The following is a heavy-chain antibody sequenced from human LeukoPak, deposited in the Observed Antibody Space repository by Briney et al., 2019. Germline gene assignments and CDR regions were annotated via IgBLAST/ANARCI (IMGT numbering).Heavy chain of an antibody. V-gene: IGHV4-39*01. CDR1: GGSISSNLHY. Sequence: SETLSLTCTVAGGSISSNLHYWDWIRQAPGKGLEWIGSLLYTGNTWYNPSLKSRLTISVDTSKNQFSLKLSSVTAADTAVYYCARQSSSWYYFDHWGQGTLVTVSS. J-gene: IGHJ4*02. CDR3: ARQSSSWYYFDH. CDR2: LLYTGNT. D-gene: IGHD6-13*01.